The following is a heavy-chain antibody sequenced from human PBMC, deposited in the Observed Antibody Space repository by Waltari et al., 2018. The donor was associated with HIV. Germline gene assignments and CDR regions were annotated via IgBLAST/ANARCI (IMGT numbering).Heavy chain of an antibody. CDR1: GFTFSSYG. Sequence: GFTFSSYGMHWVRQAPGKGLEWVAFIRYDGSNKYYADSVKGRFTISRDNSKNTLYLQMNSLRAEDTAVYYCAKDGLSPSLWFGELSFYYFDYWGQGTLVTVSS. J-gene: IGHJ4*02. V-gene: IGHV3-30*02. D-gene: IGHD3-10*01. CDR2: IRYDGSNK. CDR3: AKDGLSPSLWFGELSFYYFDY.